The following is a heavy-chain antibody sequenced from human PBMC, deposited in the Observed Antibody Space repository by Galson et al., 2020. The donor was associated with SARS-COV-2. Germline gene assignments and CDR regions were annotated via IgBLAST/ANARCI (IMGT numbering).Heavy chain of an antibody. CDR1: GFTFNNYG. D-gene: IGHD6-13*01. CDR3: ALAGYSSTWTLGDAFDV. J-gene: IGHJ3*01. Sequence: GESLKISCAAPGFTFNNYGMHWVRQAPGKGLEWVAVISTDGNNKYDADSVKGRFTISRDKSNNTLYLQMNSLRPEDTTVYFCALAGYSSTWTLGDAFDVWGQGTLVTVSS. V-gene: IGHV3-30*03. CDR2: ISTDGNNK.